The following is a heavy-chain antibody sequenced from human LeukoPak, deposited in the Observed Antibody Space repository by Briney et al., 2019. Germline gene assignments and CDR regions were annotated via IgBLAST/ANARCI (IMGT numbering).Heavy chain of an antibody. J-gene: IGHJ4*02. CDR3: TQGSWGDD. V-gene: IGHV3-23*01. Sequence: GGSLRLSCAASGFTFSTYDMTWVRQAPGKGMEWVSTIPGGGDTTYYADSAKGRFTISRDNSKSTEYLQMNSLRAEDTAVYYCTQGSWGDDWGQGTLVTVSS. CDR2: IPGGGDTT. D-gene: IGHD7-27*01. CDR1: GFTFSTYD.